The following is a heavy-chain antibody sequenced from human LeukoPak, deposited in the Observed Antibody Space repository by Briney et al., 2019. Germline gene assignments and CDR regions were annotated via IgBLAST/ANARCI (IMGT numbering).Heavy chain of an antibody. CDR2: IKSKTDGGTT. J-gene: IGHJ4*02. CDR1: GFTFSNAW. Sequence: PGGSLRLSCAASGFTFSNAWMSWVRQAPGKGLEWVGRIKSKTDGGTTDYAAPVKGRSTISRDDSKNTLYLQMNSLKTEDTAVYYCTTDLEMGGWSTFEFDYWGQGTLVTVSS. D-gene: IGHD6-19*01. CDR3: TTDLEMGGWSTFEFDY. V-gene: IGHV3-15*01.